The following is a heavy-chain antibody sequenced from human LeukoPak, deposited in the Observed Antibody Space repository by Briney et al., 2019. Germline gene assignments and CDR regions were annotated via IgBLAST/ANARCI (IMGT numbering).Heavy chain of an antibody. CDR2: IYYSGST. CDR3: ARDRRITMVRGVIYYYYGMDV. D-gene: IGHD3-10*01. Sequence: PSETLSLTCTVSGGSISSYYWSWIRQHPGKGLEWIGYIYYSGSTYYNPSLKSRVTISVDTSKNQFSLKLSSVTAADTAVYYCARDRRITMVRGVIYYYYGMDVWGQGTTVTVSS. V-gene: IGHV4-59*06. J-gene: IGHJ6*02. CDR1: GGSISSYY.